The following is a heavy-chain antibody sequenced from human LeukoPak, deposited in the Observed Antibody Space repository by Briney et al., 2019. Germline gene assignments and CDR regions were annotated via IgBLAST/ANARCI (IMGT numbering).Heavy chain of an antibody. D-gene: IGHD5-24*01. J-gene: IGHJ4*02. Sequence: PGGSLRLSCAASGFTFSSYSMNWVRQAPGKGLEWVSSISSSSSYIYYADSVKGRFTSSRDNAKNSLYLQMNSLRAEDMAVYYCARSSGWLQDYWGQGTLVTVSS. CDR1: GFTFSSYS. CDR2: ISSSSSYI. V-gene: IGHV3-21*01. CDR3: ARSSGWLQDY.